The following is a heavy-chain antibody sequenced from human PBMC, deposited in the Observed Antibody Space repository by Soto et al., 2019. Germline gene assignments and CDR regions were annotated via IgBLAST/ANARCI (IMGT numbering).Heavy chain of an antibody. CDR1: GYTFTSYG. V-gene: IGHV1-18*01. Sequence: ASVKVSCKASGYTFTSYGISWVRQAPGQGLEWMGWISAYNGNTNYAQKLQGRVTMTTDTSTSTAYMELRSLRSDDTAVYYCAREGTEEVAAGRDYYYYYGMDVWGQGTTVTVSS. CDR2: ISAYNGNT. D-gene: IGHD6-13*01. J-gene: IGHJ6*02. CDR3: AREGTEEVAAGRDYYYYYGMDV.